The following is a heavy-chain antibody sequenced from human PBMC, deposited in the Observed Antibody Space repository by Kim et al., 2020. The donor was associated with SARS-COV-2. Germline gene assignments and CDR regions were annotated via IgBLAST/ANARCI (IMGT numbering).Heavy chain of an antibody. Sequence: ASVKVSCKASGYTFTSYAMNWVRQAPGQGLEWMGWINTNTGNTTYAQGFTGRFVFSLDTSVSTAYLQMSSLKAEDTAVYYCARAVTMLGGVIKYAFDTWGHGAIGTLSS. J-gene: IGHJ3*02. CDR1: GYTFTSYA. D-gene: IGHD3-10*02. V-gene: IGHV7-4-1*02. CDR2: INTNTGNT. CDR3: ARAVTMLGGVIKYAFDT.